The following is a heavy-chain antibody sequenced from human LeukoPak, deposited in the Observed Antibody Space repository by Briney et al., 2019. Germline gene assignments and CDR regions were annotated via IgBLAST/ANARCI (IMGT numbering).Heavy chain of an antibody. D-gene: IGHD3-10*01. Sequence: GGSLRLSCAASGFTFSSYGMHWVRQAPGKGLEWVAVIWYDGSNKYYADSVKGRFTISRDNSKNTLYLQMNSLRAEDTAVYYCARDHEPLLRFGELLSYFDYWGQGTLVTVSS. V-gene: IGHV3-33*01. J-gene: IGHJ4*02. CDR3: ARDHEPLLRFGELLSYFDY. CDR1: GFTFSSYG. CDR2: IWYDGSNK.